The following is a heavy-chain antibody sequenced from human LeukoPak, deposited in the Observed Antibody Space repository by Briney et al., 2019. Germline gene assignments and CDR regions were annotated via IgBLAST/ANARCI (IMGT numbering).Heavy chain of an antibody. CDR1: GGSISSYY. CDR2: IYYSGST. CDR3: ARGNIVVVPAAMGFDY. Sequence: SETLSLTCTVSGGSISSYYWSWIRQPPGKGLEWIGYIYYSGSTNYNPSLKSRVTISVDTSKNQFSLELSSVTAADTAVYYCARGNIVVVPAAMGFDYWGQGTLVTVSS. V-gene: IGHV4-59*01. D-gene: IGHD2-2*01. J-gene: IGHJ4*02.